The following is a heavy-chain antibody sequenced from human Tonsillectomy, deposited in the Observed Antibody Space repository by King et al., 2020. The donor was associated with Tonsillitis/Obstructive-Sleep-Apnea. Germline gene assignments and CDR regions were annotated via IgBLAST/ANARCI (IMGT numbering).Heavy chain of an antibody. CDR3: AKDQSGNDFWSCYYTDFDY. D-gene: IGHD3-3*01. V-gene: IGHV3-23*04. CDR2: ISGSGGST. Sequence: VQLVESGGGLVQPGGSLRLSCAASGFTFSSYAMSWVRQAPGKGLEWVSAISGSGGSTYYADSVKGRFTISRDNSKNTLYLQMNSLRAEDTAVYYCAKDQSGNDFWSCYYTDFDYWGQGTLVTVSS. CDR1: GFTFSSYA. J-gene: IGHJ4*02.